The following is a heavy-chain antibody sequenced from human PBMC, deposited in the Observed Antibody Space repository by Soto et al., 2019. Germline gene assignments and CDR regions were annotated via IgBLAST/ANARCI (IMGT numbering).Heavy chain of an antibody. D-gene: IGHD2-21*02. CDR1: GFNFDDYA. CDR2: ISWDSNSI. CDR3: ERDIEENKLLYDAFDF. Sequence: PGGSLRLSCAASGFNFDDYAMHWVRQAPGKGLEWVSGISWDSNSIGYADSVKGRVIISRDNAKNSLYLQMNSLRPEDTALYYCERDIEENKLLYDAFDFWGQGTMVT. J-gene: IGHJ3*01. V-gene: IGHV3-9*01.